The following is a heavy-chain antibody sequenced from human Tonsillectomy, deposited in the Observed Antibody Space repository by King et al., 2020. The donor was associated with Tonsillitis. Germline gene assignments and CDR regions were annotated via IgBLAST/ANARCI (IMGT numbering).Heavy chain of an antibody. Sequence: VQLVESGGGLVQPGGSLRLSCAASGFTFSSYWMYWVRQAPGKGLVWVSRINRDGTITNYADSVKGRFTISRDNAKNTLYLQMNSLRAEDTAVYYCSRDLGFSSEYWGQGTLVTVSS. D-gene: IGHD3-3*02. CDR3: SRDLGFSSEY. V-gene: IGHV3-74*01. J-gene: IGHJ4*02. CDR1: GFTFSSYW. CDR2: INRDGTIT.